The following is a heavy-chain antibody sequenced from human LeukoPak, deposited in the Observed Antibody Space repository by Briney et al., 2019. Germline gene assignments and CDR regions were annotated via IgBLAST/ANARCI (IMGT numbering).Heavy chain of an antibody. D-gene: IGHD2-15*01. CDR2: INPNSGGT. J-gene: IGHJ4*02. V-gene: IGHV1-2*02. CDR3: ARDSDVVVVAAPDY. CDR1: GYTFTGYY. Sequence: GASVKVSCKASGYTFTGYYMHWVRQAPGQGLEWMGWINPNSGGTNYAQKFQGRVTMTRDTSISTAYMELSRLRSDDTAVYYCARDSDVVVVAAPDYWGQGTLVTVSS.